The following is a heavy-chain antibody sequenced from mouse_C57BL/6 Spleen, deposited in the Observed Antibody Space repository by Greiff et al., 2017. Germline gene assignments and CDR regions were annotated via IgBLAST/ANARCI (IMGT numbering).Heavy chain of an antibody. CDR3: ANGGSSYYAMDY. Sequence: QVQLQQPGAELVKPGASVKLSCKASGYTFTSYWMQWVNQRPGQGLEWIGEIDPSDSYTNYNQKFKGKATLTVDTSSSTAYMQLSSLTSEDSAVYYCANGGSSYYAMDYWGQGTSVTVSS. J-gene: IGHJ4*01. CDR1: GYTFTSYW. CDR2: IDPSDSYT. V-gene: IGHV1-50*01. D-gene: IGHD1-1*01.